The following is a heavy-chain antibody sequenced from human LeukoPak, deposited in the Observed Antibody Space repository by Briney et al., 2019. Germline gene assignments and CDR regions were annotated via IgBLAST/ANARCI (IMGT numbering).Heavy chain of an antibody. J-gene: IGHJ4*02. D-gene: IGHD1-26*01. CDR2: INPSGGST. V-gene: IGHV1-46*01. CDR3: ARVVVGAYLGY. Sequence: GASVEVSCKASGYTFTSYYMHWVRQAPGQGLEWMGIINPSGGSTSYAQKFQGRVTMTRDTSTSTVYMELSSLRSEDTAVYYCARVVVGAYLGYWGQGTLVTVSS. CDR1: GYTFTSYY.